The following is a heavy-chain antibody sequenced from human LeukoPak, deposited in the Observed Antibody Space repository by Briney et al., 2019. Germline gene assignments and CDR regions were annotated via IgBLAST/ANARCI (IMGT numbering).Heavy chain of an antibody. D-gene: IGHD2-2*02. V-gene: IGHV3-74*01. J-gene: IGHJ3*02. CDR3: AKDGHCSSTSCYNYGDYAFDI. Sequence: QPGGSLRLSCVASGFTFSSYWMHWVRQDPRKGLVWVSRINGDGRNINYADSVRGRFTISRDNAKNTLYLQMNSLRAEDTALYYCAKDGHCSSTSCYNYGDYAFDIWGQGTMVTVSS. CDR1: GFTFSSYW. CDR2: INGDGRNI.